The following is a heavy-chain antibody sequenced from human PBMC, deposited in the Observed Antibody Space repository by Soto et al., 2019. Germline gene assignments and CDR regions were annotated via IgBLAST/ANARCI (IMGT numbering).Heavy chain of an antibody. CDR1: GYTFTSYG. D-gene: IGHD1-26*01. CDR3: ARDLTQGIVRATNNDY. Sequence: ASVKVSCKASGYTFTSYGISWVRQAPGQGLEWMGWISAYNGNTNYAQKLQGRVTMTTDTSTGTAYMELRSLRSDDTAVYYCARDLTQGIVRATNNDYWGQGTLVTVSS. J-gene: IGHJ4*02. V-gene: IGHV1-18*01. CDR2: ISAYNGNT.